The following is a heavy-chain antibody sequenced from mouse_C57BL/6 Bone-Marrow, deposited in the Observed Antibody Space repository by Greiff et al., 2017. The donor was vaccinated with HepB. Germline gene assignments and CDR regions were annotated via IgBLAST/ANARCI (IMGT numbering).Heavy chain of an antibody. V-gene: IGHV1-42*01. CDR3: ARGKRQLRLPFAY. Sequence: EVMLVESGPELVKPGASVKISCKASGYSFTGYYMNWVKQSPEKSLEWIGEINPSTGGTTYNQKFKAKATLTVDKSSSTAYMQLKSLTSEDSAVYYCARGKRQLRLPFAYWGQGTLVTVSA. J-gene: IGHJ3*01. CDR1: GYSFTGYY. CDR2: INPSTGGT. D-gene: IGHD3-2*02.